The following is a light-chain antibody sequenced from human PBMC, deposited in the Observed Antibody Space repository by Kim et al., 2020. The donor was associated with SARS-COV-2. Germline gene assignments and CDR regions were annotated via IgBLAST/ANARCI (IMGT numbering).Light chain of an antibody. J-gene: IGKJ2*01. CDR2: WAS. Sequence: ATIDCKSSKNIVYRSNNKNYLAWYQQKPGQSPRLLIYWASLRESGVPDRFSGSGSGTDFTLTINDLRAEDVAVYYCQQHHTAPYTFGRGTKLEI. V-gene: IGKV4-1*01. CDR3: QQHHTAPYT. CDR1: KNIVYRSNNKNY.